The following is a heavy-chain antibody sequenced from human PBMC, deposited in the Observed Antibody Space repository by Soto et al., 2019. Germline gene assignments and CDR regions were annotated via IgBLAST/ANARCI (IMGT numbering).Heavy chain of an antibody. V-gene: IGHV3-33*01. CDR1: GFTFSRYG. Sequence: GGSLRLCSAASGFTFSRYGRHWVRQAPGKGLEWVAVIWYDGSNKYYVDSVKGRFTISRDNSKNTLYLQMNGLRAEDTAVYYCARAIRRYCSGGSCSNWYYVDYWGQGTLVTVSS. D-gene: IGHD2-15*01. CDR2: IWYDGSNK. J-gene: IGHJ4*02. CDR3: ARAIRRYCSGGSCSNWYYVDY.